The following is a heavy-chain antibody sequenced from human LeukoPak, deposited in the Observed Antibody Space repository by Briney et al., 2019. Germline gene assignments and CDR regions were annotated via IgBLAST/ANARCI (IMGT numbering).Heavy chain of an antibody. V-gene: IGHV3-23*01. Sequence: GGSLRLSCAASGFTFSSYGMGWVRQAPGKGLEWVSAISGSGGSTYYADSVKGRFTISRDNSKNTLYLQMNSLRAEDTAVYYCAKPLWFGENYYYYMDVWGKGTTVTISS. J-gene: IGHJ6*03. CDR3: AKPLWFGENYYYYMDV. D-gene: IGHD3-10*01. CDR1: GFTFSSYG. CDR2: ISGSGGST.